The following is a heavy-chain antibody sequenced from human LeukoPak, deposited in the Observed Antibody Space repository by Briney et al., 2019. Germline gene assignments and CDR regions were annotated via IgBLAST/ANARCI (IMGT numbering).Heavy chain of an antibody. J-gene: IGHJ4*02. Sequence: ASVKVSCKASGYTFTSYDINWVRQAIGQGLEWMGWMNPNNGDTNYAQKFQGRVTMTRSTSISTAYMELSSLGSEDTAVYYFARGLGSRINWGQGTLVTVSS. V-gene: IGHV1-8*01. CDR1: GYTFTSYD. CDR3: ARGLGSRIN. CDR2: MNPNNGDT. D-gene: IGHD1-26*01.